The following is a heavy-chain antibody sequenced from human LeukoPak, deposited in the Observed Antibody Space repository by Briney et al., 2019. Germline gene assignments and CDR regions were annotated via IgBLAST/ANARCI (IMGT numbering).Heavy chain of an antibody. D-gene: IGHD6-19*01. Sequence: SETLSLTCTVSGGSISSSSSYRGWIRQPPGKGLEWIGSIYYSGSTYFNPSLESRVTVSVDTSKNHFSLKLSSVTAADTAVYYCARLAVVGHFDYWGQGTLVTVSS. CDR3: ARLAVVGHFDY. J-gene: IGHJ4*02. V-gene: IGHV4-39*02. CDR1: GGSISSSSSY. CDR2: IYYSGST.